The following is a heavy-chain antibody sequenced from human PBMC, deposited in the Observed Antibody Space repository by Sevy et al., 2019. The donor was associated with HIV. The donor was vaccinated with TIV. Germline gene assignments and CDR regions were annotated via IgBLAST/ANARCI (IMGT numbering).Heavy chain of an antibody. CDR1: RFTFSNYA. V-gene: IGHV3-23*01. CDR3: AKVDVVVPVADYGMDV. Sequence: LSLTCAASRFTFSNYAMSWVRQAPGKGLEWVSSISRSGGSTYYADSVKGRFTISRDNSKNTLYLQMNRLRAEDTAVYYCAKVDVVVPVADYGMDVWGQGTTVTVSS. CDR2: ISRSGGST. D-gene: IGHD2-2*01. J-gene: IGHJ6*02.